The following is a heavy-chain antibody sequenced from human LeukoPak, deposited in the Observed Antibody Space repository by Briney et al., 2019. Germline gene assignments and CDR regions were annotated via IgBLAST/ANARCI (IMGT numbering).Heavy chain of an antibody. J-gene: IGHJ5*02. CDR1: GYTFTGYY. V-gene: IGHV1-2*02. D-gene: IGHD3-3*01. Sequence: ASVKVSCKASGYTFTGYYMHWVRQAPGGGLEWMGFINPDSGGTNYPQNFQGRVTMTRDTSISTAYMELNRLTSDDTAVYYCTRGLHQHGFWSGKLESWGQGTLVTVSS. CDR2: INPDSGGT. CDR3: TRGLHQHGFWSGKLES.